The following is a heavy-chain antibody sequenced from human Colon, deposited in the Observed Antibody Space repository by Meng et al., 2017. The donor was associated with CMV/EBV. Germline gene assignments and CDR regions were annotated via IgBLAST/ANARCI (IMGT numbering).Heavy chain of an antibody. CDR3: AKGSSRGYPPSWPDKVPIDY. V-gene: IGHV3-23*03. CDR2: IYSGDSST. CDR1: GFTFSTYA. D-gene: IGHD3-22*01. J-gene: IGHJ4*02. Sequence: GESLKISCAASGFTFSTYAMNWVRQAPGKGLEWVSVIYSGDSSTYYADSVKGRFTISRDNSKNTLYLQMNSLRVEDTAIYYCAKGSSRGYPPSWPDKVPIDYWGQGTLVTVSS.